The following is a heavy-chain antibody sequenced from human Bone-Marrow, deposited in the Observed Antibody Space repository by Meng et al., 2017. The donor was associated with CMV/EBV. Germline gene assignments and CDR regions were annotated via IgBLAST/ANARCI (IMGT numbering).Heavy chain of an antibody. Sequence: AAVGFTFSSDGRHWVRQAPGKGLEWVSSISSNSRYIFYADSMKGRFTISRDNAKNSLYLQMNSLRADDTAIYYCARVYCSRGSCSFDYWGQGSLVTVS. V-gene: IGHV3-21*01. CDR1: GFTFSSDG. J-gene: IGHJ4*02. D-gene: IGHD2-15*01. CDR3: ARVYCSRGSCSFDY. CDR2: ISSNSRYI.